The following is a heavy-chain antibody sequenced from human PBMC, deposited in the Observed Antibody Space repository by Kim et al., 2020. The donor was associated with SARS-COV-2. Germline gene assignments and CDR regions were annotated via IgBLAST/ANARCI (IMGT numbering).Heavy chain of an antibody. CDR1: GFTFSNAW. CDR3: HLYYYDSSGYSRENAFDI. V-gene: IGHV3-15*01. Sequence: GGSLRLSCAASGFTFSNAWMSWVRQAPGKGLEWVGRIKSKTDGGTTDYAAPVKGRFTISRDDSKNTLYLQMNSLKTEDTAVYYCHLYYYDSSGYSRENAFDIWGQGTMVTVSS. CDR2: IKSKTDGGTT. D-gene: IGHD3-22*01. J-gene: IGHJ3*02.